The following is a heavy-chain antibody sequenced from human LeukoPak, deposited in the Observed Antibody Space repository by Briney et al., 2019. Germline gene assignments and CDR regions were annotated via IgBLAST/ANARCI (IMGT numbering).Heavy chain of an antibody. CDR3: ARERREQLLPPYTRSLTYFDY. D-gene: IGHD2-15*01. Sequence: SETLSLTCTVSGDSISTYYWSWIRQPPGKGLEWIGYIYYRVTSDYNPSLKSRVTMSVDMSTRQISLKLSSVTAADTAVYYCARERREQLLPPYTRSLTYFDYWGQGTLVTVSS. CDR1: GDSISTYY. V-gene: IGHV4-59*12. CDR2: IYYRVTS. J-gene: IGHJ4*02.